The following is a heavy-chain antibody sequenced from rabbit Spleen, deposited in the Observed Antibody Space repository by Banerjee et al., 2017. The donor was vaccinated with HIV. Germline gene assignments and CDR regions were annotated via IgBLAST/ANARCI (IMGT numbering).Heavy chain of an antibody. J-gene: IGHJ4*01. CDR2: IASGSSGDT. CDR1: GFSFSSRYY. CDR3: VRFFDL. V-gene: IGHV1S40*01. Sequence: QSLEESGGDLVKPGASLTLTCTASGFSFSSRYYMCWVRQAPGKGLEWIACIASGSSGDTYYASWAKGRFTISKTSSTTVTLQMTSLTAADTATYFCVRFFDLWGQGTLVTVS.